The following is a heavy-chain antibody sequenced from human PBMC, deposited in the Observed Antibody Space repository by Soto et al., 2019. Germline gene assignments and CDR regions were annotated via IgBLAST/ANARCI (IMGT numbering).Heavy chain of an antibody. CDR2: IYYTGSTT. D-gene: IGHD1-26*01. J-gene: IGHJ4*02. V-gene: IGHV4-59*01. CDR1: GGSISSYY. CDR3: ARVADGWEAYYFDY. Sequence: KPSETLSLTCTVSGGSISSYYWSWIRQPPGKGLEWIGYIYYTGSTTKYNPSLKSRVTISVDTSKNQFSLKLSSVTAADTAVYYCARVADGWEAYYFDYWGQGTLVTVSS.